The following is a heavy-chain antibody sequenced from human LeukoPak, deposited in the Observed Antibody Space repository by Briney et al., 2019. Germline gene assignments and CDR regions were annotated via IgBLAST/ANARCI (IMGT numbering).Heavy chain of an antibody. CDR3: ARGRSSMVRGYYYYYMDV. J-gene: IGHJ6*03. D-gene: IGHD3-10*01. CDR2: IYYSGST. Sequence: SETLSLTCTVSGGSISRYYWSWIRQPPGKGLEWIGYIYYSGSTNYNPSLKSRVTMSVDTSKNQFSLKLSSVTAADTAVYYCARGRSSMVRGYYYYYMDVWGKGTTVTISS. CDR1: GGSISRYY. V-gene: IGHV4-59*01.